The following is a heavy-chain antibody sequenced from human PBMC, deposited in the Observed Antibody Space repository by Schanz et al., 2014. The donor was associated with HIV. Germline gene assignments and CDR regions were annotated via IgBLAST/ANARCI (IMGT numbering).Heavy chain of an antibody. CDR3: ARGARYGMDV. CDR1: GGTFRRYS. CDR2: IIPMFGTT. V-gene: IGHV1-69*06. Sequence: QVRLVQSGAEVKKPGSSVKVSCKASGGTFRRYSIHWVRQGPGQGLEWMGGIIPMFGTTKYPQRLQGRVTIIADKSTTTAYMELSNLRSEDTAVYYCARGARYGMDVWGQGTTVTVSS. J-gene: IGHJ6*02.